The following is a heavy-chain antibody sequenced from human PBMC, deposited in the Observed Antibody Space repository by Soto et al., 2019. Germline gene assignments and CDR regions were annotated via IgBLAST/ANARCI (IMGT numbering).Heavy chain of an antibody. CDR3: ASADPST. V-gene: IGHV3-53*01. CDR2: IYTAGGT. J-gene: IGHJ5*02. CDR1: GFTVSNTY. Sequence: PGGSLRLSCAASGFTVSNTYMTWVRQPPGKGLECVSVIYTAGGTNYADSVKGRFIISRDNSKNTLYLQMNSLRAEDTAVYYCASADPSTWGQGTLVTVSS.